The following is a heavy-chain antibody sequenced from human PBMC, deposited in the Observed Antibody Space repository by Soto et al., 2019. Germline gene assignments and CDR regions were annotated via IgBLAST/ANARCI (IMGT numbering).Heavy chain of an antibody. CDR2: INPNGGST. D-gene: IGHD3-10*01. J-gene: IGHJ4*02. CDR3: ARSLMEGDY. CDR1: GYTFTSSY. V-gene: IGHV1-46*03. Sequence: QVQLIQSGAEVKKPGASVKVSCKASGYTFTSSYIHWVRQAPGQGLEWMAIINPNGGSTNYAQKFQGRVTMTRDTSRGTVYMELCSLTSEDTAVYYCARSLMEGDYWGQGTLVTVSS.